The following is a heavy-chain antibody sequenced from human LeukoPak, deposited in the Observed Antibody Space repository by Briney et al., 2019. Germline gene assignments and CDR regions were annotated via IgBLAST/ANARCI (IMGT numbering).Heavy chain of an antibody. CDR3: AKAGRITMVRGVIDYFDY. J-gene: IGHJ4*02. D-gene: IGHD3-10*01. CDR2: ISGSGGST. Sequence: PGGSLRLSCAASGFTFSSYAMSWVRQAPGKGLEWVSAISGSGGSTYYADSVKGRFTISRDNSKNTLYLQMNSLRAEDTAVYYCAKAGRITMVRGVIDYFDYWGQGTLVTVSS. V-gene: IGHV3-23*01. CDR1: GFTFSSYA.